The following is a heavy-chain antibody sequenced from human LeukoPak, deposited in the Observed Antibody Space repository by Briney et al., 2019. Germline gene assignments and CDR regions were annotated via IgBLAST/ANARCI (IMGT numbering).Heavy chain of an antibody. D-gene: IGHD6-13*01. CDR2: INSDGRST. CDR3: AKDRTSGIAAAGTTDY. CDR1: GFTFSNYW. V-gene: IGHV3-74*01. J-gene: IGHJ4*02. Sequence: GGSLRLSCAASGFTFSNYWMHWVRQAPGKGLVWVSRINSDGRSTNYADSVKGRFTISRDNAKNTLYLQMNSLRAEDTALYYCAKDRTSGIAAAGTTDYWGQGTLVTVSS.